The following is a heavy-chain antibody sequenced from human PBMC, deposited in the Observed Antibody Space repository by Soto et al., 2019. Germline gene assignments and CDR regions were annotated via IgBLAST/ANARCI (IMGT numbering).Heavy chain of an antibody. CDR3: ARQGLLRYFDWLLEHAGYGMDV. D-gene: IGHD3-9*01. Sequence: ASETLSLTCTVSGGSVSSYFWSWIRQPPGKGLEWIGYIYYSGTTKYNPSLKSRVTISIDTPKKQFSLKLRSVTAADTAVYYCARQGLLRYFDWLLEHAGYGMDVWGQGTTVTVSS. J-gene: IGHJ6*02. CDR1: GGSVSSYF. V-gene: IGHV4-59*02. CDR2: IYYSGTT.